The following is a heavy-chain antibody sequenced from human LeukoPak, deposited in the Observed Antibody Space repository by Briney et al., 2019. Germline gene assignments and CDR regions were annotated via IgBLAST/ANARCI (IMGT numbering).Heavy chain of an antibody. J-gene: IGHJ4*02. D-gene: IGHD4-11*01. CDR1: GFTFSSYA. V-gene: IGHV3-30*14. CDR2: ISYDGSNK. CDR3: ARAQGYSNYIDY. Sequence: PGGSLRLSCAASGFTFSSYAMHWVRQAPGKGLEWVAVISYDGSNKYYADSVKGRFTISRDSSKNTLCLQINSLRAEDTAMYYCARAQGYSNYIDYWGQGTLVTVSS.